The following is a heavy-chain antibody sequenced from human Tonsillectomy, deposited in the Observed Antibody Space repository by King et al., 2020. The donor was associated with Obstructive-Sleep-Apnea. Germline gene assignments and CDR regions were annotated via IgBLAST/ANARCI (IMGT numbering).Heavy chain of an antibody. J-gene: IGHJ1*01. CDR1: GGSISSGGYY. CDR3: ARGTYYYESSGYHGTEYFQH. Sequence: QLQESGPGLVKPSQTLSLTCTVSGGSISSGGYYWSRIRHHPGKGLEWIGYIHYSGSTYYNPSLKSRVTISVDTSKNQFSLKLSSVTAADTAVYYCARGTYYYESSGYHGTEYFQHWGQGTLVTVSS. D-gene: IGHD3-22*01. V-gene: IGHV4-31*03. CDR2: IHYSGST.